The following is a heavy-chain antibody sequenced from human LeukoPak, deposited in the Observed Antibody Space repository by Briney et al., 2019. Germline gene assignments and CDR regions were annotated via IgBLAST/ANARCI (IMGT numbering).Heavy chain of an antibody. CDR1: GFTFSDYA. J-gene: IGHJ4*02. Sequence: GGSLRPSCAASGFTFSDYAMHWVRQAPGKGLEWVAFIRYDGSSKYYAHSVKGRFTISRDNSKNTLFLQMNSLRAEDTAVYYCAKGSPYYFDYWGQGTLVTVSS. CDR3: AKGSPYYFDY. V-gene: IGHV3-30*02. CDR2: IRYDGSSK.